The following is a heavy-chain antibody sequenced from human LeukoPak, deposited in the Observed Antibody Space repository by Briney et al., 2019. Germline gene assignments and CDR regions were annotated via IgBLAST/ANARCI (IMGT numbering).Heavy chain of an antibody. CDR1: GGSFSGYY. V-gene: IGHV3-53*01. J-gene: IGHJ6*02. CDR2: IYSGGSL. Sequence: ETLSLTCAVYGGSFSGYYWSWIRQPPGKGLEWVSVIYSGGSLYYADSVKGRFTVSRDSSKNTLFLQMNTLRAEDTAVYYCARESSASGGVLRGMDVWGQGTTVTVSS. CDR3: ARESSASGGVLRGMDV. D-gene: IGHD3-16*01.